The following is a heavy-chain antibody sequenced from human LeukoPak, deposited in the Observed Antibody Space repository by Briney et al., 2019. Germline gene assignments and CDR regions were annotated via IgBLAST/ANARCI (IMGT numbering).Heavy chain of an antibody. D-gene: IGHD2-21*02. V-gene: IGHV4-59*01. CDR3: ARGTVAVTAGFDY. Sequence: SETLSLTCTVSGGSISSYYWSWIRQPPGKGLEWIGYIYYSGSTNYNPSLKSRVTISVDTSKNQFSLKLSSVTAADTAVYYCARGTVAVTAGFDYWGQGTLVTVSS. CDR1: GGSISSYY. CDR2: IYYSGST. J-gene: IGHJ4*02.